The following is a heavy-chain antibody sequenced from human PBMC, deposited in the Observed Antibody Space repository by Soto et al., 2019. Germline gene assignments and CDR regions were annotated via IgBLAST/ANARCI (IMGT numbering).Heavy chain of an antibody. CDR3: ARDPLAGPTLGTGIDS. CDR1: GYTFTNYA. J-gene: IGHJ5*01. D-gene: IGHD6-13*01. Sequence: QVHLVQSGAEVKRPGASVRLSCRTSGYTFTNYALHWVRRAPGQGLEWMGWNNPDSGNTKYSQKFQGRVTFPRDTSASAGYMDMSSLTSEDTALYYCARDPLAGPTLGTGIDSWGQGTLLTVSS. CDR2: NNPDSGNT. V-gene: IGHV1-3*01.